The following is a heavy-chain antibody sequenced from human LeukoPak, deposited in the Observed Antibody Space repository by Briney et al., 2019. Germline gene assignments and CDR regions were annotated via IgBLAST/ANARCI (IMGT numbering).Heavy chain of an antibody. CDR2: IRYDGSNK. J-gene: IGHJ4*02. CDR1: GFTFSSYG. V-gene: IGHV3-30*02. D-gene: IGHD1-26*01. CDR3: AKDGGGSYHYYFDY. Sequence: GGSLRLSCAASGFTFSSYGMHWVRQAPGNGLEWVAFIRYDGSNKYYADSVKGRFTISRDNSKNTLYLQMNSLRAEDTAVYYCAKDGGGSYHYYFDYWGQGTLVTVSS.